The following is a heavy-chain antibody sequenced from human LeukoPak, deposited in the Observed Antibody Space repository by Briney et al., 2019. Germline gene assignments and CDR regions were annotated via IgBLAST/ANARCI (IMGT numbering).Heavy chain of an antibody. J-gene: IGHJ4*02. V-gene: IGHV3-30-3*01. CDR1: GFSFRTYA. CDR3: ARAHAEQWLVSAL. Sequence: GRSLRLSCAASGFSFRTYAMHWVRQAPGKGLEWVTFISYDGSTKYYADSVKGRYTISRDNSNNALSLQMNSLRVEDTAVYYCARAHAEQWLVSALWGQGTLVTVSS. D-gene: IGHD6-19*01. CDR2: ISYDGSTK.